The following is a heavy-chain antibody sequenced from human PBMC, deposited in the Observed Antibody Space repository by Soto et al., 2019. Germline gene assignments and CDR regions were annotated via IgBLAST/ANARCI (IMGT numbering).Heavy chain of an antibody. Sequence: PSETLSLTCAVPGGSITNFFWSWIRQPPGKGLEWIGDIYYSGGTNYNPSLKSRVIISVDTSKNQFSLKLSSVTAADTAVYYCARDLRSSPTSTYYDYGMDVWGQGTTVTVSS. J-gene: IGHJ6*02. CDR2: IYYSGGT. CDR1: GGSITNFF. V-gene: IGHV4-59*12. D-gene: IGHD6-13*01. CDR3: ARDLRSSPTSTYYDYGMDV.